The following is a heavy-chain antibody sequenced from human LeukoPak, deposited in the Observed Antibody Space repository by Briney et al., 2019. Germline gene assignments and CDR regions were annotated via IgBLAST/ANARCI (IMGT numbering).Heavy chain of an antibody. CDR3: ARGRRAKYYYDSSGPNYYGMDV. V-gene: IGHV4-31*03. D-gene: IGHD3-22*01. CDR2: IYYSGST. Sequence: SETLSLTCTVSGGSISSGGYYWSWIRQHPGKGLEWIGYIYYSGSTYYNPSLKSRVTISVDTSKNQFSLKLSPVTAADTAVYYCARGRRAKYYYDSSGPNYYGMDVWGQGTTVTVSS. J-gene: IGHJ6*02. CDR1: GGSISSGGYY.